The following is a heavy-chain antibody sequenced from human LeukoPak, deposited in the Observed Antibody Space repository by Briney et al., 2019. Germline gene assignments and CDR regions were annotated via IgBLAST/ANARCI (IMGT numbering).Heavy chain of an antibody. V-gene: IGHV3-33*01. CDR3: ARDIAVAGNYDY. J-gene: IGHJ4*02. Sequence: GGSLRLSCAASGFTSSSYGMHWVRQAPGKGLEWVAVIWYDGSNKYYADSVKGRFTISRDNSKNTLYLQMNSLRAEDTAVYYCARDIAVAGNYDYWGQGTLVTVSS. CDR2: IWYDGSNK. CDR1: GFTSSSYG. D-gene: IGHD6-19*01.